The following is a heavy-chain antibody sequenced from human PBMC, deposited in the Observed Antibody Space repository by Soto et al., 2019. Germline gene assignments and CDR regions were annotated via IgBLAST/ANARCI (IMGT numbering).Heavy chain of an antibody. D-gene: IGHD3-10*01. CDR1: GGSIGSYY. V-gene: IGHV4-59*01. J-gene: IGHJ4*02. CDR3: ARDRYYGGADF. Sequence: LETLSLTCTLSGGSIGSYYWSWIRQPPGKGLEWIGYIYYSGSTTYNPSLRSRVTISVGTSKNQFSLKLTSVTAADTAVYYCARDRYYGGADFWGQGTLVTVSS. CDR2: IYYSGST.